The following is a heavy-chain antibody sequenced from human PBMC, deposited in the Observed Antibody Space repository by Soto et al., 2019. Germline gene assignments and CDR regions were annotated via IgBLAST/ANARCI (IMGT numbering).Heavy chain of an antibody. Sequence: GGSLRLCCAASGFTFSYYYMIWIRQAPGKGLEWVSYISYSGSTIYYADSVKGRFTISRDNAKNSLYLQMNSLRAEDTAVYYCARDNLSFDIWGQGTMVTVSS. CDR2: ISYSGSTI. J-gene: IGHJ3*02. CDR3: ARDNLSFDI. V-gene: IGHV3-11*01. CDR1: GFTFSYYY.